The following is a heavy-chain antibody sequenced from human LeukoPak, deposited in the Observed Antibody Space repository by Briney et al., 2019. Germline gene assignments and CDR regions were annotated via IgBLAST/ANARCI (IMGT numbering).Heavy chain of an antibody. D-gene: IGHD3-10*01. CDR3: ARGGSDSYVYNWFDP. J-gene: IGHJ5*02. Sequence: SETLSLTCSGSGGPISSYYWRWNRQPPGKGLEGIGYIYYSGSTNYNPSLKSRVTISVDTSKNQFSLKLRSVTAADTAIYYCARGGSDSYVYNWFDPWGQGTLVTVSS. CDR2: IYYSGST. V-gene: IGHV4-59*08. CDR1: GGPISSYY.